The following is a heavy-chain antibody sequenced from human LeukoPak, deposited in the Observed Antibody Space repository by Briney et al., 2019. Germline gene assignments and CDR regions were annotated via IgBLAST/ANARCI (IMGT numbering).Heavy chain of an antibody. J-gene: IGHJ3*02. CDR1: GFTFDDYG. Sequence: GGSLRLSCAASGFTFDDYGMTWVRQAPGKGLEWVSSINWNGGSTGYADSVKGRFTISRDNAKNSLFLQMNSLSAEDTALYYCARDRGPYDSSGYYPYDAFDIWGQGTMVTVSS. CDR2: INWNGGST. CDR3: ARDRGPYDSSGYYPYDAFDI. V-gene: IGHV3-20*04. D-gene: IGHD3-22*01.